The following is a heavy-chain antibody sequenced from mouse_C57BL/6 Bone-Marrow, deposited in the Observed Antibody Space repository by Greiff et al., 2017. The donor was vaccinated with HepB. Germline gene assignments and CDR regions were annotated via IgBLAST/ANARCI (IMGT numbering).Heavy chain of an antibody. Sequence: VKLVESGPGLVAPSQSLSITCTVSGFSLTSYGVDWVRQSPGKGLEWLGVIWGVGSTNYNSALKSRLSISKDNSKSQVFLKMNRLQTDDTAMYYCASEGYDGAWFAYWGQGTLVTVSA. CDR3: ASEGYDGAWFAY. CDR1: GFSLTSYG. D-gene: IGHD2-2*01. V-gene: IGHV2-6*01. J-gene: IGHJ3*01. CDR2: IWGVGST.